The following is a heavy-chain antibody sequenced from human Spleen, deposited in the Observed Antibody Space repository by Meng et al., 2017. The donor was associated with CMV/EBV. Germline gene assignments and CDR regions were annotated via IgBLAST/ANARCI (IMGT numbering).Heavy chain of an antibody. J-gene: IGHJ4*02. CDR2: IYHSGTT. CDR3: ARANRGSGYFDY. V-gene: IGHV4-38-2*02. Sequence: GSLRLSCTVSGYSISSGYYWGWIRQPPGKGLEWIVSIYHSGTTNYNPSLKSRVAVSVDTSKNQFSLKLNSVTAADTAVYYCARANRGSGYFDYWGQGTLVTVSS. D-gene: IGHD6-25*01. CDR1: GYSISSGYY.